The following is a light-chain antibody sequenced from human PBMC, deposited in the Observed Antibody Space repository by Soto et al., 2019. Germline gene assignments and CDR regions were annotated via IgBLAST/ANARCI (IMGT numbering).Light chain of an antibody. CDR1: KNDIGVYDF. CDR3: KSYAGSNTYV. Sequence: QFVLTQPPSASGSPGQSVTISCTGTKNDIGVYDFVSWYQHHPGKAPRLIIYEVVQRPSAVPDRFSGSRSGNTASLTVSGLQAADEADYVCKSYAGSNTYVFGSGTKVTV. V-gene: IGLV2-8*01. CDR2: EVV. J-gene: IGLJ1*01.